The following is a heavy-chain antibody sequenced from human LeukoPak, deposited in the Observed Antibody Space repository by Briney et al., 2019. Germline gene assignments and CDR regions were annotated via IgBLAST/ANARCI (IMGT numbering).Heavy chain of an antibody. CDR2: IYSGGST. CDR1: GFTVSSNY. D-gene: IGHD3-22*01. V-gene: IGHV3-66*01. J-gene: IGHJ2*01. CDR3: AREVPYGYNYDSGWYFDL. Sequence: PGGSLSLFCAASGFTVSSNYMSWARHAPGKWLGWVSVIYSGGSTYYADSVKGRFTISRVNSKNTLYLQVNSLRAEDTAVYYCAREVPYGYNYDSGWYFDLWGRGTLVTVSS.